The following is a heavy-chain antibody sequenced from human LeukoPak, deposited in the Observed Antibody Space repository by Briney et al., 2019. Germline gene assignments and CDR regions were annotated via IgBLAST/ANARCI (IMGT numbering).Heavy chain of an antibody. CDR3: AKDVPAAYFDY. Sequence: PGGSLRLSCAASGFTFRSYGMHWVRQAPGKGLEWVAFVRYDETTKFYADSVKGRLTISRDNSKTTLYLQMNSLRAEDTAVYYCAKDVPAAYFDYWGQGTLVTVSS. CDR1: GFTFRSYG. CDR2: VRYDETTK. D-gene: IGHD2-2*01. J-gene: IGHJ4*02. V-gene: IGHV3-30*02.